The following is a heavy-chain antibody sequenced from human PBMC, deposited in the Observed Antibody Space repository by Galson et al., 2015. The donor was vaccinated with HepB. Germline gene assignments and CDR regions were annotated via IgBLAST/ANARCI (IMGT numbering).Heavy chain of an antibody. D-gene: IGHD6-19*01. CDR1: GFSLSTSGMC. J-gene: IGHJ6*02. CDR2: IDWDDDK. CDR3: ARIMKAVAGTASGMDV. V-gene: IGHV2-70*11. Sequence: PALVKPTQTLTLTCTFSGFSLSTSGMCVSWIRQPPGKALERLARIDWDDDKYYSTSLKTRLTISKDTSKNQVVLTMTNMDPVDTATYYCARIMKAVAGTASGMDVWGQGTTVTVSS.